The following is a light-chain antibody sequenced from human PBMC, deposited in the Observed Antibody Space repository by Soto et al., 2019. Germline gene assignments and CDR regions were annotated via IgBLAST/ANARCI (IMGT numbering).Light chain of an antibody. J-gene: IGKJ4*01. Sequence: EVVLTQSPGTLSLSPGERVTVSCMASQNVRKYLAWYQQKPGQAPRLVIYGAGTRGSGVPDRFSGSGSGTDFTLTINSLESDDSAVYNCHQYGESPPTFGGGTKVEI. V-gene: IGKV3-20*01. CDR3: HQYGESPPT. CDR2: GAG. CDR1: QNVRKY.